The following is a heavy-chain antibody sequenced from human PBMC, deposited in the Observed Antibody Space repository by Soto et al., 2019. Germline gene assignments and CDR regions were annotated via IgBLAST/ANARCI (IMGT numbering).Heavy chain of an antibody. J-gene: IGHJ6*02. CDR3: ARDQLYYDFWSGYYPLHMDV. D-gene: IGHD3-3*01. Sequence: GGSLRLSCAASGFTFSSYAMHWVRQAPGKGLEWVAVISYDGSNKYYADSVKGRFTISRDNSKNTLYLQMNSLRAEDTAVYYCARDQLYYDFWSGYYPLHMDVWCQGTTVTVSS. V-gene: IGHV3-30-3*01. CDR1: GFTFSSYA. CDR2: ISYDGSNK.